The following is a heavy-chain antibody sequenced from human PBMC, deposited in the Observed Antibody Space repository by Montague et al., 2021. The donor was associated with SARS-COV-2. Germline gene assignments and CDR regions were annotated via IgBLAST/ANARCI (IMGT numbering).Heavy chain of an antibody. D-gene: IGHD4-11*01. CDR2: VSRSGDTT. J-gene: IGHJ3*02. V-gene: IGHV3-23*01. Sequence: SLRLSCAASGFPFSAFGMTWVRQAPGKGLEWVSTVSRSGDTTYYADSVKGRFTISRDNSKTTLDLQMNSLRAEDTAIYYCAKHMTTGLHAFHIWGQGTMVTVSS. CDR3: AKHMTTGLHAFHI. CDR1: GFPFSAFG.